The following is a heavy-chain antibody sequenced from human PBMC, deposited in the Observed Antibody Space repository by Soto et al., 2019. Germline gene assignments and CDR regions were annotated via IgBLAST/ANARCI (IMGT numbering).Heavy chain of an antibody. D-gene: IGHD2-15*01. CDR1: GFTFSSYS. Sequence: EVQLVESGGGLVQPGGSLRLSCAASGFTFSSYSMNWVRQAPGKGLEWVSYISSSSSTIYYADSVKGRFTISRDNAKNSLYLQMNSLRAEETAVYYCARVPVYCSGGSCYYVGAFDIWGQGTMVTVSS. V-gene: IGHV3-48*01. CDR2: ISSSSSTI. CDR3: ARVPVYCSGGSCYYVGAFDI. J-gene: IGHJ3*02.